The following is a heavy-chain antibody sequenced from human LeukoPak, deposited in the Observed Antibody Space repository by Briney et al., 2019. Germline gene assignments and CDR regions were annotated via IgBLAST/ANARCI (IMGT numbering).Heavy chain of an antibody. CDR3: AKELGYCSSTSCYPPDY. Sequence: GGSLRLSCAASGFTFSSYTMHWVRQATGKGLEWVAVISYDGSNKYYADSVKGRFTISRDNSKNTLYLQMNSLRAEDTAVYYCAKELGYCSSTSCYPPDYWGQGTLVTVSS. V-gene: IGHV3-30-3*02. CDR2: ISYDGSNK. J-gene: IGHJ4*02. D-gene: IGHD2-2*01. CDR1: GFTFSSYT.